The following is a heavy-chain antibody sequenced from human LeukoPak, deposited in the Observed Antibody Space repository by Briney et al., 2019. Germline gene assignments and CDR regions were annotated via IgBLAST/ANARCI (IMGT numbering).Heavy chain of an antibody. CDR2: ISAYNGNT. D-gene: IGHD2-2*01. CDR3: ARDTPRYCSSTSCYAFDI. J-gene: IGHJ3*02. Sequence: GASVKVSCKASGYTFTSYGISWVRQAPGQGLEWMGWISAYNGNTNYAQKLQGRVTMTTDTSTSTAYMELRSLRSDDTAVYYRARDTPRYCSSTSCYAFDIWGQGTMVTVSS. CDR1: GYTFTSYG. V-gene: IGHV1-18*04.